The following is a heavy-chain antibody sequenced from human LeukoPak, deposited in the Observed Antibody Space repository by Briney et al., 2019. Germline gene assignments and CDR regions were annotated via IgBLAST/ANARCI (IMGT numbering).Heavy chain of an antibody. J-gene: IGHJ4*02. V-gene: IGHV5-51*01. CDR2: IYPGDSDT. Sequence: GESLKISCKGSGYSFTSYWIGWVRQMPGKGLEWMGIIYPGDSDTRYSPSFQGQVTISADKSISTAYLQWSSLKASDTAMYYCAILRPPYYYGSGSYLLSTYFDYWGQGTLVTVSS. CDR1: GYSFTSYW. CDR3: AILRPPYYYGSGSYLLSTYFDY. D-gene: IGHD3-10*01.